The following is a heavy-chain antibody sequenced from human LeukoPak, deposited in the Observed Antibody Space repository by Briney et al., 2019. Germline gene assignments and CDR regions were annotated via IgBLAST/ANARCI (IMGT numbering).Heavy chain of an antibody. J-gene: IGHJ4*02. CDR3: AKDPGGYDSSGYYWAPSFDY. D-gene: IGHD3-22*01. Sequence: GGSLRLSCAASGFTFSSYGMHWVRQAPGKGLEWVAVISYDGSNKYYADSVKGRFTISRDNSKNTLYLQMNSLRAKDTAVYYCAKDPGGYDSSGYYWAPSFDYWGQGTLVTVSS. CDR1: GFTFSSYG. V-gene: IGHV3-30*18. CDR2: ISYDGSNK.